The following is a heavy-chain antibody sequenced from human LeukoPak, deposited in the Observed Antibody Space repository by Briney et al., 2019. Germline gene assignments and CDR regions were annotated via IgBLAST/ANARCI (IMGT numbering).Heavy chain of an antibody. D-gene: IGHD3-22*01. Sequence: SETLSLTCAVYGGSFSGHYWSWIRQPPGKGLEWIGEINHSGSTSYNPSLKSRITISVDTSKNQFSLKLSSVTAADTAVYYCARALWRRYYYDSSGYRTGAFDYWGQGTLVTVSS. CDR3: ARALWRRYYYDSSGYRTGAFDY. J-gene: IGHJ4*02. CDR2: INHSGST. V-gene: IGHV4-34*01. CDR1: GGSFSGHY.